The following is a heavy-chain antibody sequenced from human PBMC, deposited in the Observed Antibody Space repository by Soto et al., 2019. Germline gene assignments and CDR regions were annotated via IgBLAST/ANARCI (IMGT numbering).Heavy chain of an antibody. J-gene: IGHJ6*02. Sequence: PGSSLGLSSAASGFTFSSYAMSWVLQAPGKGLEWVSAISGSGGSTYYADSVKGLFTISRDNSKNTLYLQMNSLRAEDTAVYYSAKLIAAAYYYYYGMDVWRQGTAVTVSS. V-gene: IGHV3-23*01. CDR1: GFTFSSYA. CDR2: ISGSGGST. CDR3: AKLIAAAYYYYYGMDV. D-gene: IGHD6-13*01.